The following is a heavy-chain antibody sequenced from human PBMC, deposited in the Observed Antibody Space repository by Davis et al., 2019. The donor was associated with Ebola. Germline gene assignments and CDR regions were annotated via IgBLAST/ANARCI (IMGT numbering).Heavy chain of an antibody. J-gene: IGHJ4*02. CDR1: GFTFSSYG. D-gene: IGHD3-3*01. Sequence: GESLKISCAASGFTFSSYGMHWVRQAPGKGLEWVAFIRYDGSNKYYADSVKGRFTISRDNSKNTLYLQMNSLRAEDTAVYYCARSLRFLEWLFDYWGQGTLVTVSS. V-gene: IGHV3-30*02. CDR2: IRYDGSNK. CDR3: ARSLRFLEWLFDY.